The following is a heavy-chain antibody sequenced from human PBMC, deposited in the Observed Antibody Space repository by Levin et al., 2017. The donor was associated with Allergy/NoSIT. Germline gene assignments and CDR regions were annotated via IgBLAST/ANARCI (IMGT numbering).Heavy chain of an antibody. J-gene: IGHJ3*02. V-gene: IGHV3-33*01. CDR1: GFIFSSYG. D-gene: IGHD3-10*01. CDR3: VRERGPVDAFDI. CDR2: IWVDGNTK. Sequence: GGSLRLSCGASGFIFSSYGMHWVRQAPGKGLEWVAVIWVDGNTKYYADSVRGRFTIYRDNSKNMLHLEMNSLRVEDTAVYYCVRERGPVDAFDIWGQGTMVTVSS.